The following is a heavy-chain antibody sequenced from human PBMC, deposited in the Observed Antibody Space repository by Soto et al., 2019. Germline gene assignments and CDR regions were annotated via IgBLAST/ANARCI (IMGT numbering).Heavy chain of an antibody. D-gene: IGHD3-22*01. CDR3: ARISPYYYDSSGYYSVFDY. J-gene: IGHJ4*02. CDR2: IYHSGST. CDR1: GGSISSRNW. Sequence: SESLSLTCAVSGGSISSRNWWSWVRQPPGKGLEWIGEIYHSGSTNYNPSLNSRVTISVDKSKNQFSLKLSSVIAADTAVYYCARISPYYYDSSGYYSVFDYWAQGTLVTVSS. V-gene: IGHV4-4*02.